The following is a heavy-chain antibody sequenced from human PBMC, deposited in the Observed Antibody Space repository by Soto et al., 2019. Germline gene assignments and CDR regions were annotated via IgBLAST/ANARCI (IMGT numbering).Heavy chain of an antibody. Sequence: SETLSLTCAVSGGVIISSNRWNWVRQPPGKGLEWIGLIFANGHTDYNPSLKSRVTMSVDASKNQFSLRLTSMTAADTAVYYCVASLAASGLNWLDPWGRGTLVTVSS. D-gene: IGHD6-13*01. CDR1: GGVIISSNR. CDR2: IFANGHT. V-gene: IGHV4-4*02. CDR3: VASLAASGLNWLDP. J-gene: IGHJ5*02.